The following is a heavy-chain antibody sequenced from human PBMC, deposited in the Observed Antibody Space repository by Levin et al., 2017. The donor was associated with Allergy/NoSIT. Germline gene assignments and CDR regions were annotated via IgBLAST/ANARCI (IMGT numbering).Heavy chain of an antibody. CDR3: ARGGFPPQRPPTDYNGMDV. J-gene: IGHJ6*02. Sequence: SCAASGFTFSEHYINWVRQAPGKGLEWVSYISGSTSYSDYADSVKGRFTISRDNANDSVFLQMNSLSAEDTAIYYCARGGFPPQRPPTDYNGMDVWGQGTTVTVSS. CDR1: GFTFSEHY. V-gene: IGHV3-11*05. CDR2: ISGSTSYS. D-gene: IGHD3-22*01.